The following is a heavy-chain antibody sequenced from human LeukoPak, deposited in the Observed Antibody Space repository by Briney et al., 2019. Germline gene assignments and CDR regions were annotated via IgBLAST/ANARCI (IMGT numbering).Heavy chain of an antibody. CDR1: DDSITIYY. Sequence: PSETLSLTCTVSDDSITIYYWTWIRQPPGKGLEWIGYVDHTGSTNFNPSLNGRVTISRDTSKNQFSLKLSSVTAADTAVYYCAKDNGMISPWGQGTLATVSS. CDR3: AKDNGMISP. J-gene: IGHJ5*02. V-gene: IGHV4-59*01. D-gene: IGHD3-16*01. CDR2: VDHTGST.